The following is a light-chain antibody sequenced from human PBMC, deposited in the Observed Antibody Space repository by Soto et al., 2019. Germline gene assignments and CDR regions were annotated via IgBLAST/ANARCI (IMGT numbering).Light chain of an antibody. J-gene: IGKJ2*01. V-gene: IGKV1-39*01. Sequence: DIQMTQSPSSLSASVGDRVTITCRASQSISSYLNWYQQKPGKAPKLLIYAASSLQSGVPSRFSGSGSVTDFTLTISSLQPEDFATYYCQQSYSTPQTFGQVTKLEIK. CDR1: QSISSY. CDR2: AAS. CDR3: QQSYSTPQT.